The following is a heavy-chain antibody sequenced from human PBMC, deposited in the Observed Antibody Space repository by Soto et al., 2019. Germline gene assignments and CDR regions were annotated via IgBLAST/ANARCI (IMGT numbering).Heavy chain of an antibody. V-gene: IGHV5-10-1*01. CDR3: ASRLATVTTYYYYGMDV. CDR1: GYSFTSYW. Sequence: PGESLKISCKGSGYSFTSYWISWVRQMPGKGLEWMGRIDPSDSYTNYSPSFQGHVTISADKSISTAYLQWSSLKASDTAMYHCASRLATVTTYYYYGMDVWGQGTTVTVSS. CDR2: IDPSDSYT. D-gene: IGHD4-17*01. J-gene: IGHJ6*02.